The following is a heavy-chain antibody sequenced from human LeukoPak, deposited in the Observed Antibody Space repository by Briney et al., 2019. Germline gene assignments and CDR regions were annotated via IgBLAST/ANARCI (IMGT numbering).Heavy chain of an antibody. D-gene: IGHD3-10*01. Sequence: GGSLRLSCAASRFTVSGNYMSWVRQAPGKGLEWVSVIYSGGSTYYADSVKGRFTISRDNSKNTLYLQMNSLRAEDTAVYYCARDGGFGESVAFDIWGQGTMVTVSS. V-gene: IGHV3-53*01. CDR1: RFTVSGNY. CDR2: IYSGGST. CDR3: ARDGGFGESVAFDI. J-gene: IGHJ3*02.